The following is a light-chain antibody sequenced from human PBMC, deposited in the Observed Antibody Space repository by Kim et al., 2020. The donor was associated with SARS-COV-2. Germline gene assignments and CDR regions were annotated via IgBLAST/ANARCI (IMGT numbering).Light chain of an antibody. Sequence: EIVLTQSPATLSLSPGERATLSCRASQGVTTYLAWYQQKPGQAPRLLIYDASNRATGIPARFSGSGSGTDFTLTISSLEREDFAVYYCHHRSDWPLTFGGGTKVDIK. J-gene: IGKJ4*01. CDR2: DAS. V-gene: IGKV3-11*01. CDR3: HHRSDWPLT. CDR1: QGVTTY.